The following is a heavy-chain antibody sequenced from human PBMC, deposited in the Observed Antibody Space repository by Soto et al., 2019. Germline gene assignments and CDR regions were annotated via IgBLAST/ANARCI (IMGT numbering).Heavy chain of an antibody. CDR3: AKDSRAFCGGDCSKDY. V-gene: IGHV3-23*01. D-gene: IGHD2-21*02. CDR2: TSFSGGRT. CDR1: GFIFSNYA. J-gene: IGHJ4*02. Sequence: PGGSLRLSSAACGFIFSNYAMTWVRQGPGRGLEWVSTTSFSGGRTYYADSVKGRFTISRDNSNNTLFLQMSSLRAEDTAIYYCAKDSRAFCGGDCSKDYWGQGTLVTVSS.